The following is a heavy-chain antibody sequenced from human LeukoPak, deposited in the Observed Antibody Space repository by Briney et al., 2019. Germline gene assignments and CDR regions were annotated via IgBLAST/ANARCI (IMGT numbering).Heavy chain of an antibody. V-gene: IGHV3-74*03. CDR3: AREFLYGGNSDY. D-gene: IGHD4-23*01. Sequence: AGGSLRLSCAASGFPFSTYWMHWVRQAPGKGLVWVSRINPDGRSTTYADSVKGRFTISRDNAKNTLYLQMNSLRAEDTAVYYCAREFLYGGNSDYWGQGTLVTVSS. J-gene: IGHJ4*02. CDR1: GFPFSTYW. CDR2: INPDGRST.